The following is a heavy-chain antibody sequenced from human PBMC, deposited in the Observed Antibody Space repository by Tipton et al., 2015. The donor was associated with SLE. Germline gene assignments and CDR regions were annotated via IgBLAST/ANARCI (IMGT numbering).Heavy chain of an antibody. CDR1: GFTFSSYW. CDR3: ARARSKWDYGEEDAFDI. Sequence: SLRLSCAASGFTFSSYWMHWVRQAPGKGLVWVSRINSDGSSTSYADSVKGRFTISRDNAKNALYLQMNSLRAEDTAVYYCARARSKWDYGEEDAFDIWGQGTMVTVSS. V-gene: IGHV3-74*01. J-gene: IGHJ3*02. CDR2: INSDGSST. D-gene: IGHD4-17*01.